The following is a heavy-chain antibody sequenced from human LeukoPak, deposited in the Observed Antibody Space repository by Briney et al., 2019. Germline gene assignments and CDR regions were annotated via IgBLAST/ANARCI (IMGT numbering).Heavy chain of an antibody. CDR3: ARDPGRWLQYYFDY. J-gene: IGHJ4*02. Sequence: PGGSLRLSCAASGFTFSSYSMNWVRQAPGKGLEWVSSISSSSSYIYYADSVKGRFTISRDNAKNSLYLQMNSLRAEDTAVYYCARDPGRWLQYYFDYWGQGTLVTVSS. CDR2: ISSSSSYI. CDR1: GFTFSSYS. V-gene: IGHV3-21*01. D-gene: IGHD5-24*01.